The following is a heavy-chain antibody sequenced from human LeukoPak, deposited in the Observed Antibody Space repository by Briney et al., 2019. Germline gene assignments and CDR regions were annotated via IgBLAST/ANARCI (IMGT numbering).Heavy chain of an antibody. D-gene: IGHD6-19*01. CDR2: IFYSGST. Sequence: SETLSLTCTVSGDSIGSSSYYWGWIRQPPGKGLEWIGSIFYSGSTYYNPSLKSRVSISLDISKNQFYLKLSSVTAADTAVYYCAREYTLYRSGWFLDYWGQGTVVTVSS. V-gene: IGHV4-39*07. CDR3: AREYTLYRSGWFLDY. CDR1: GDSIGSSSYY. J-gene: IGHJ4*02.